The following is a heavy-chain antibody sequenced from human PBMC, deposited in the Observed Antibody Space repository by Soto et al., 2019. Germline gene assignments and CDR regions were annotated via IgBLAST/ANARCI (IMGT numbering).Heavy chain of an antibody. CDR3: AITTYSNGWFDF. CDR2: INPGGGST. J-gene: IGHJ4*02. D-gene: IGHD6-19*01. V-gene: IGHV1-46*01. CDR1: GYTFTNYY. Sequence: QVQLVQSGAEVKKPGASVNISCKASGYTFTNYYIHWVRQAPGQGLEWMGIINPGGGSTSYAQNFQGRVTMTRDTSTSSMYMELSSLRSEDADVYYCAITTYSNGWFDFWGQGTLLSVSS.